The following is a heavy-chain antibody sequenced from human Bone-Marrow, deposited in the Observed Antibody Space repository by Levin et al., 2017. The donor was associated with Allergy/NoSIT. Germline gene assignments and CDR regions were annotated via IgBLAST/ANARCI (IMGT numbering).Heavy chain of an antibody. CDR2: TYYRAKWFN. CDR1: GDSFSSTSAA. CDR3: ARDLSWFDP. Sequence: SQTLSLTCAISGDSFSSTSAAWTWIRQSPSRGLEWLGRTYYRAKWFNEYAVSVKSRITINPDTSKNQFSLQMNSVTPEDTAVYYCARDLSWFDPWGQGTLVTVSS. J-gene: IGHJ5*02. V-gene: IGHV6-1*01.